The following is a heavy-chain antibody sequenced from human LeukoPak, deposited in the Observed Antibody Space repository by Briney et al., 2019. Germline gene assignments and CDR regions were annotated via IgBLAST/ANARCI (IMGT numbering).Heavy chain of an antibody. CDR3: ASPLYDFWSGYYH. CDR1: GGSISSGGYY. Sequence: PSETLSLTCTVSGGSISSGGYYWSWIRQHPGKGLEWIGYIYYSGSTYYNPSLKSRVTISVDTSKNQFSLKLSSVTAADTAVYYCASPLYDFWSGYYHWGQGTLVTVSS. V-gene: IGHV4-30-4*08. J-gene: IGHJ4*02. D-gene: IGHD3-3*01. CDR2: IYYSGST.